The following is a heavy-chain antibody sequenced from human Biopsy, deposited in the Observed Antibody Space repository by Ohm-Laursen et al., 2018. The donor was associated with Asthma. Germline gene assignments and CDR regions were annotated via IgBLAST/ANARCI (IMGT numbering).Heavy chain of an antibody. CDR1: GGTFNTYV. V-gene: IGHV1-69*13. CDR2: INSVFGTT. CDR3: ARKAGSCISRTCYSLDF. J-gene: IGHJ4*02. Sequence: SVTVSCQSLGGTFNTYVTGWARQAPGQWLEWLGWINSVFGTTTYPQKFQDRVTITADDSTSSVYMELSSLRSEDTAVYYCARKAGSCISRTCYSLDFWGQGTLVTVSS. D-gene: IGHD2-2*01.